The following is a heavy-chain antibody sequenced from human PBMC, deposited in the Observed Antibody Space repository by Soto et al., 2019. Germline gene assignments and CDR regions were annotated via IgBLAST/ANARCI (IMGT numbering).Heavy chain of an antibody. CDR2: ISCYNSET. V-gene: IGHV1-18*01. Sequence: QVQVVQSGDEVKETGASVRASCKTSGYSFTAYGITWVRQAPGQGLERMGWISCYNSETKYAQKVQGRVTMTTDTSTSTAYMEVRSLRSDDTAIYYCARDAPPPELRFLEWHNYDYNGMDVWGQGTTVTVSS. CDR3: ARDAPPPELRFLEWHNYDYNGMDV. CDR1: GYSFTAYG. D-gene: IGHD3-3*01. J-gene: IGHJ6*02.